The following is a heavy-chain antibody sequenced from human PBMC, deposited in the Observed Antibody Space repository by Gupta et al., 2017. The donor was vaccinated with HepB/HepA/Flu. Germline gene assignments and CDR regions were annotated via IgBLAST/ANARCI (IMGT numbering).Heavy chain of an antibody. CDR3: AKEGIVVVPAAIGGYYMDV. Sequence: EVQLLESGGGLVQPGGSLRLSCAASGFTFSRYAMRWVRPAPGKGLEWVSAISGSGGSTYYADPVKGRFTISRDNSKNTLYLQMNNLRAEDTAVYYCAKEGIVVVPAAIGGYYMDVWGKGTTVTVSS. J-gene: IGHJ6*03. V-gene: IGHV3-23*01. D-gene: IGHD2-2*01. CDR1: GFTFSRYA. CDR2: ISGSGGST.